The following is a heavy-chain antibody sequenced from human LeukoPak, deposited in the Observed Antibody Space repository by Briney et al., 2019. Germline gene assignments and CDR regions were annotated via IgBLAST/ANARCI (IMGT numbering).Heavy chain of an antibody. CDR2: INAGNGNT. CDR1: GYTFTTYA. CDR3: ARPDYGDTPPRY. Sequence: GASVKVSCKASGYTFTTYAMHWVRQAPGQRLEWMGWINAGNGNTKYSQKFQGRVTITSDTSASTAYMELGSLRSEDTAVYYCARPDYGDTPPRYWGQGTLVTVSS. J-gene: IGHJ4*02. V-gene: IGHV1-3*01. D-gene: IGHD4-17*01.